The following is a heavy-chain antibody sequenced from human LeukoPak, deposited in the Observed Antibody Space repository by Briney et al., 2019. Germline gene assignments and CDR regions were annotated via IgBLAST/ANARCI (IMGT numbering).Heavy chain of an antibody. CDR2: IFYGGST. CDR3: ARDERHVAAAAYYFDY. CDR1: RGSIISYY. Sequence: SETLSLTRTLSRGSIISYYWRWIRQPPREGLEWSCYIFYGGSTNSNHSLKSRVTIAVATSKTKFSLKLRSVTAADTAVYYCARDERHVAAAAYYFDYWGQGTLVTVSS. J-gene: IGHJ4*02. V-gene: IGHV4-59*12. D-gene: IGHD6-13*01.